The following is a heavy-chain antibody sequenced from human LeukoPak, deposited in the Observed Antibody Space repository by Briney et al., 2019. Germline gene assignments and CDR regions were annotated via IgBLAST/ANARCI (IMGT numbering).Heavy chain of an antibody. CDR3: ARSLELRYFDWLLPKATPFDY. CDR1: GYTFTSYD. CDR2: MNPNSGNT. Sequence: ASVKVSCKASGYTFTSYDINWVRQATGQGLEWIGWMNPNSGNTGYAQKFQGRVTITRNTSISTAYMELSSLRSEDTAVYYCARSLELRYFDWLLPKATPFDYWGQGTLVTVSS. J-gene: IGHJ4*02. D-gene: IGHD3-9*01. V-gene: IGHV1-8*01.